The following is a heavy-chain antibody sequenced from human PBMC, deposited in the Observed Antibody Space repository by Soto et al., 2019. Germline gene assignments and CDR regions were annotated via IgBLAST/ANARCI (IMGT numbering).Heavy chain of an antibody. D-gene: IGHD5-12*01. J-gene: IGHJ6*02. Sequence: PGGSLGLSCAASGFTFSNAWMNWVRQAPGKGLEWVGRIKSKTDGGTTDYAAPVKGRFTISRDDSKNTLYLQMNSLKTEDTAVYYCTTGVAKMDRGDYYGMDVWGQGTTVAVSS. CDR1: GFTFSNAW. V-gene: IGHV3-15*07. CDR3: TTGVAKMDRGDYYGMDV. CDR2: IKSKTDGGTT.